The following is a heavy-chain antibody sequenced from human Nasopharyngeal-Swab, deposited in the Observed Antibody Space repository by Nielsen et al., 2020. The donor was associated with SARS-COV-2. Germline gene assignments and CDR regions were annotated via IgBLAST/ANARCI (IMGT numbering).Heavy chain of an antibody. Sequence: GGSLRLSCAASGFTFSSYSMSWLRQAPGKGLEWVSTITGNGDTTYYADSVKGRFTISRDNSKNTLDLQMNSLRVDDTAVYYCARDKGSDDPIDYWGRGTLVTVSS. J-gene: IGHJ4*02. CDR1: GFTFSSYS. V-gene: IGHV3-23*01. CDR2: ITGNGDTT. D-gene: IGHD1-26*01. CDR3: ARDKGSDDPIDY.